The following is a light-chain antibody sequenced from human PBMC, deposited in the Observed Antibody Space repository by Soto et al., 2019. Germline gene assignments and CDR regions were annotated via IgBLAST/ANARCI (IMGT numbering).Light chain of an antibody. CDR3: QQLYSTGT. CDR2: AAS. CDR1: QGISSY. V-gene: IGKV1-9*01. Sequence: DIQLTQSPSFLSASVGDRVTITCRASQGISSYLAWYQQKPGKAPKLLIYAASTLQSGVPSRFSGSGSGTEFTLTISSLQPEDFATYYCQQLYSTGTFGGGTKVEIK. J-gene: IGKJ4*01.